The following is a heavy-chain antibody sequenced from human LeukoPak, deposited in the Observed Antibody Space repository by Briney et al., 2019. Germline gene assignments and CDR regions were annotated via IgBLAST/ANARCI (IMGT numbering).Heavy chain of an antibody. J-gene: IGHJ4*02. V-gene: IGHV3-21*01. CDR2: ISSSSSYI. CDR3: ARDGLAVAGSGY. Sequence: GGSLRLSCAASGFTFSSYSMNWVRQAPGKGLEWVSSISSSSSYIYYADSVKGRFIISRDNAKNSLYLQMNSLRAEDTAVYYCARDGLAVAGSGYWGQGTLVTVSS. CDR1: GFTFSSYS. D-gene: IGHD6-19*01.